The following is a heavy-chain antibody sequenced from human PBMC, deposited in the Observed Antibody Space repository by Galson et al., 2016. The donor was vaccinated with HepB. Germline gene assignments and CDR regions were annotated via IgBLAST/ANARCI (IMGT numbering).Heavy chain of an antibody. V-gene: IGHV3-23*01. CDR2: ISGSGGST. D-gene: IGHD5-18*01. Sequence: SLRLSCAASGFIFSSYGMSWVRQAPGKGLEXVSAISGSGGSTYYADSVKGRFTISRDNSKNTLYPQMNSLRAEDTAVYYWAKDGYSYHDAFDIWGRGTMVTVSS. J-gene: IGHJ3*02. CDR1: GFIFSSYG. CDR3: AKDGYSYHDAFDI.